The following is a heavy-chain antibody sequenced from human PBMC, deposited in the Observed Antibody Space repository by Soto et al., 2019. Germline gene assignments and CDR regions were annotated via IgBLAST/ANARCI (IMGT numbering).Heavy chain of an antibody. Sequence: GGSLRLSCAASGFTVSSNYMSWVRQAPGKGLEWVSVIYSGGSTYYADSVKGRFTISRHNSKNTLYLQMNSLRAEDTAVYYCARLLLRRDGYNFDYWGQGTLVTVSS. J-gene: IGHJ4*02. CDR2: IYSGGST. CDR1: GFTVSSNY. D-gene: IGHD5-12*01. V-gene: IGHV3-53*04. CDR3: ARLLLRRDGYNFDY.